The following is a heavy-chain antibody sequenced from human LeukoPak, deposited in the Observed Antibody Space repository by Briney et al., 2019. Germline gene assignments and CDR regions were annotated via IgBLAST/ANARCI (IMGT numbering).Heavy chain of an antibody. CDR1: GFTFSSYS. D-gene: IGHD1-26*01. J-gene: IGHJ4*02. Sequence: GGSLRLSCVPSGFTFSSYSMHWVRQAPGKGLEWVSYISSSSSAIKYADSVKGRFTISRDNAKNSLYLQMNSLRDKYTAVYYCARDLYYGFDYWGQGTLVSVSS. CDR2: ISSSSSAI. V-gene: IGHV3-48*02. CDR3: ARDLYYGFDY.